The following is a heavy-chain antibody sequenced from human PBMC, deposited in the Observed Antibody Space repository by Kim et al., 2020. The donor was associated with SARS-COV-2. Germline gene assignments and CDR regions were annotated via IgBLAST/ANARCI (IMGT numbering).Heavy chain of an antibody. CDR3: MKGGWGWIWDH. J-gene: IGHJ4*02. D-gene: IGHD2-2*03. V-gene: IGHV3-23*01. CDR2: IDGSDGTT. Sequence: GGSLRLSCTTSGFTFTGYAMSWVRQAPAKGLEWVSSIDGSDGTTYYVDSVKGRFTISRDNSKNTLYLQMNSLRADDTAVYYCMKGGWGWIWDHWGQGTRV. CDR1: GFTFTGYA.